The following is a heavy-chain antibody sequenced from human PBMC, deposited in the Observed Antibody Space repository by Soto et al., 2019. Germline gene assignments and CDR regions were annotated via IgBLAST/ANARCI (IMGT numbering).Heavy chain of an antibody. CDR1: GFTFSSYS. J-gene: IGHJ2*01. D-gene: IGHD2-15*01. CDR3: ASTVVTPLGFDL. CDR2: MSGRSYYI. V-gene: IGHV3-21*01. Sequence: EVQLVESGGGLVKPGGSLRLSCAASGFTFSSYSMSWVRQAPGKGLEWVSSMSGRSYYIYYADSVKGRFTISRDIAKNSLYLQMNSLRVDDTAVYYCASTVVTPLGFDLWGRGTLVTVSS.